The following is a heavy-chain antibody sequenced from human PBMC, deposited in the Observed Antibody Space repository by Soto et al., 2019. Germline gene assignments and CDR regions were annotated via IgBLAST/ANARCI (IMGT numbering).Heavy chain of an antibody. V-gene: IGHV3-21*01. Sequence: GGSLRLSCTVSGFAFNNYGISWVRQAPGKGLEWVSSISKSDYTYYSDSVRGRFTISRDNAKNSPSLQMNSLRADDTAVYYCARGFCSGGNCYNGLDVWGQGTTVTVSS. J-gene: IGHJ6*02. CDR2: ISKSDYT. CDR1: GFAFNNYG. D-gene: IGHD2-15*01. CDR3: ARGFCSGGNCYNGLDV.